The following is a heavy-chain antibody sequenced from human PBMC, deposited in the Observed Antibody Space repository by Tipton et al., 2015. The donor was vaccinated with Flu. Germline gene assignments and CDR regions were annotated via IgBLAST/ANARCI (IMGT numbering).Heavy chain of an antibody. CDR2: ISWNSGSI. CDR1: GFTFDDYA. J-gene: IGHJ4*02. D-gene: IGHD5-24*01. Sequence: SLRLSCAASGFTFDDYAMHWVRQAPGKGLEWVSGISWNSGSIGYADSVKGRFTISRDNAKNSLYLQMNSLRAEDTALYYCAKTRWLQLPSFDYWGQGTLVTVSS. V-gene: IGHV3-9*01. CDR3: AKTRWLQLPSFDY.